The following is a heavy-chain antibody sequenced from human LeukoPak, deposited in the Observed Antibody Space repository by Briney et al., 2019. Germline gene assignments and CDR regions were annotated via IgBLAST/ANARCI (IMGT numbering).Heavy chain of an antibody. Sequence: GASVKVSCKASGYTFTGYYMHWVRQAPGQGLEWMGWISAYNGNTNYAQKLQGRVTMTTDTSTSTAYMELRSLRSDVTAVYYCARDMGTYYYDSSGYCYFDYWGQGTLVTVSS. V-gene: IGHV1-18*04. CDR1: GYTFTGYY. J-gene: IGHJ4*02. CDR2: ISAYNGNT. D-gene: IGHD3-22*01. CDR3: ARDMGTYYYDSSGYCYFDY.